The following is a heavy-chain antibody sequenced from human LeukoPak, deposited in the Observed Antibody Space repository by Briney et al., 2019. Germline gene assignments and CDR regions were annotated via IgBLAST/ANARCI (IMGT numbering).Heavy chain of an antibody. CDR1: DYSISSGYY. J-gene: IGHJ5*02. CDR3: ARMIRANWFDP. D-gene: IGHD3-22*01. V-gene: IGHV4-38-2*02. CDR2: IYHSGST. Sequence: SETLSLPCTVSDYSISSGYYWGWIRQPPGKGLEWIGSIYHSGSTYYNPSLKSRVTISVDTSKNQFSLKLTSVTAADTAVYYCARMIRANWFDPWGQGTLVTVSS.